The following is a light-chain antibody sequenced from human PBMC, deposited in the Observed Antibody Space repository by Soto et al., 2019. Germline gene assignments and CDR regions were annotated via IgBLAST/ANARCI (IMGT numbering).Light chain of an antibody. CDR1: QSISSY. V-gene: IGKV1-39*01. CDR3: QQSYSKGLWT. CDR2: AAS. J-gene: IGKJ1*01. Sequence: DIQMTQSPSSLSASVGDRVTITCRASQSISSYLNWYQQKPGKAPKLLIYAASSLQSGVPSRFSGSGSGTDFTLTISSLQPEDFATYYCQQSYSKGLWTFGQGTKVDIK.